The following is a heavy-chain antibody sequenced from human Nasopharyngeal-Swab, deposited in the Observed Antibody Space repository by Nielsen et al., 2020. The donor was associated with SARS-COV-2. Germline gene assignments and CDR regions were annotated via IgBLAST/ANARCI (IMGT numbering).Heavy chain of an antibody. CDR2: IYYSGST. Sequence: LRLSCAVSNGSIYRYYWSWSRQAPGKGLEWIGYIYYSGSTNYNPSLKRRVTISVDTSKNQFSLKLSSVTAADTAVYYCARGDYYDSSRFDPWGQGTLVTVSS. CDR1: NGSIYRYY. D-gene: IGHD3-22*01. V-gene: IGHV4-59*13. J-gene: IGHJ5*02. CDR3: ARGDYYDSSRFDP.